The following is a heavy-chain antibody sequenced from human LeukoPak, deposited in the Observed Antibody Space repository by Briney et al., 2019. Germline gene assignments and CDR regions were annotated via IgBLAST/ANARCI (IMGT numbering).Heavy chain of an antibody. CDR2: ISYDGSNK. CDR1: GFTFSSYG. CDR3: AKVPGYSSGWYYFDY. J-gene: IGHJ4*02. D-gene: IGHD6-19*01. V-gene: IGHV3-30*18. Sequence: GRSPRLSCAASGFTFSSYGMHWVRQAPGKGLGWVAVISYDGSNKYYADSVKGRFTISRDNSKNTLYLQMNSLRAEDTAVYYCAKVPGYSSGWYYFDYWGQGTLVTVSS.